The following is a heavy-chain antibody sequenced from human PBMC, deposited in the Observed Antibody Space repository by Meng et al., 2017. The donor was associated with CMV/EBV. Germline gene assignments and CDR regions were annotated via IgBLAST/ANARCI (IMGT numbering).Heavy chain of an antibody. D-gene: IGHD3-3*01. CDR3: TTEVLEWLLNRNDAFDI. CDR1: GFTFSNAW. V-gene: IGHV3-15*01. J-gene: IGHJ3*02. CDR2: IKSKTDGGTT. Sequence: GESLKISCAASGFTFSNAWMSLVRQAPGKGLEWVGRIKSKTDGGTTDYAAPVKGRFTISRDDSKNTLYLQMNSLKTEDTAVYYCTTEVLEWLLNRNDAFDIWGQGTMVTVSS.